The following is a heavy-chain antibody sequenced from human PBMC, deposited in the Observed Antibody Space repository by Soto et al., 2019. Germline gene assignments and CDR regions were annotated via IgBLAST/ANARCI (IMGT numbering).Heavy chain of an antibody. J-gene: IGHJ4*02. CDR1: GFNFSSYG. CDR3: AGDRQIAGYYFDY. V-gene: IGHV3-33*01. CDR2: IWYDGSNK. Sequence: QVQLVESGGGVVQPGRSLRLSCAASGFNFSSYGMHWVRQAPGKGLEWVAVIWYDGSNKYYADSVKCRFTISRDNSKNTRYLTISSLRARAKAVDYCAGDRQIAGYYFDYWGQGTLVTVSS.